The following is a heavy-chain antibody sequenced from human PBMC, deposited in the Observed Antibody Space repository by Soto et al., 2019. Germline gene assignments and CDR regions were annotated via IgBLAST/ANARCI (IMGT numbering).Heavy chain of an antibody. D-gene: IGHD3-10*01. CDR1: GYTFTSYG. CDR2: ISAYNGNT. CDR3: AREESAYGSGRYFSY. V-gene: IGHV1-18*01. Sequence: QVQLVQSGAEVKKPGASVKVSCKASGYTFTSYGISWVRQAPGQGLEWMGWISAYNGNTNYAQKLQGRVTMTTDTSXXTAYGELRSLRSDDTAVYYCAREESAYGSGRYFSYWGQGTLVTVSS. J-gene: IGHJ4*02.